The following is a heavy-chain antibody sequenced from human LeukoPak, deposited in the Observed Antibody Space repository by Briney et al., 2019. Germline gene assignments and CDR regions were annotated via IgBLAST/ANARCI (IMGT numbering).Heavy chain of an antibody. CDR3: ARGFEYSTSSRLGYYYFYMDV. J-gene: IGHJ6*03. D-gene: IGHD6-6*01. CDR1: GGSITNLDYY. V-gene: IGHV4-61*02. CDR2: IDASGNP. Sequence: PSETLSLTCTVSGGSITNLDYYWSWIRQPAGKGLEWIGRIDASGNPNYNPSLRSRLTMSVDTSKNQFSLNLRFVTAADTAVFYCARGFEYSTSSRLGYYYFYMDVWGIGTTVTVSS.